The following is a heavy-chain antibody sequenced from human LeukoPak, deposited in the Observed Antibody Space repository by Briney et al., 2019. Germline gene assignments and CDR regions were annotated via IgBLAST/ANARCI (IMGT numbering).Heavy chain of an antibody. D-gene: IGHD1-26*01. CDR1: GFTFSDYY. J-gene: IGHJ3*02. CDR2: TSSSGSSI. V-gene: IGHV3-11*01. Sequence: GGSLRLSCAASGFTFSDYYMGWIRQAPGKGLEWVSYTSSSGSSIYYADSVKGRFTISRDNAKNSLYLQMNSLRAEDTAVYYCARVRGSYAFDIWGQGTVVTVSS. CDR3: ARVRGSYAFDI.